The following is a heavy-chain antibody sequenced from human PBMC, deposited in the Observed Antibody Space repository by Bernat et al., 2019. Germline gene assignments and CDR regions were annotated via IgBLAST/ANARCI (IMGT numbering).Heavy chain of an antibody. V-gene: IGHV3-73*02. CDR3: TRQEGYGDYPDY. J-gene: IGHJ4*02. CDR1: GFTFSGSA. D-gene: IGHD4-17*01. CDR2: IRSKANSYGT. Sequence: EVQLVESGGGLVQPGGSLKLSCAVSGFTFSGSAMHWVRQASGKGLEWVGRIRSKANSYGTAYGASVTGRFTISRDDSKNTAYLKMNSLKTEDTAVYYCTRQEGYGDYPDYRGQGTLVTVSS.